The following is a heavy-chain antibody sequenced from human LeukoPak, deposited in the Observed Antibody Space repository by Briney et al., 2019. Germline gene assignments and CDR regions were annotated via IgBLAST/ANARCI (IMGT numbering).Heavy chain of an antibody. CDR3: ARGANGMDV. V-gene: IGHV3-30*03. J-gene: IGHJ6*02. Sequence: GGSLRLSCEASGFTFSRYGMHWVRQAPGKGLEWVSVISYDGKNKFDADPVKGRFTISRDNSKNTLYLQMNSLRVEDTAVYYCARGANGMDVWGQGTTVIVSS. CDR1: GFTFSRYG. CDR2: ISYDGKNK.